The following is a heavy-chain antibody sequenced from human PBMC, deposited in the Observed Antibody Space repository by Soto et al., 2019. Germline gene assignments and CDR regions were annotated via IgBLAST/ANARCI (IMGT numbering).Heavy chain of an antibody. J-gene: IGHJ3*02. V-gene: IGHV3-9*01. CDR1: GFTFDDYA. D-gene: IGHD2-15*01. CDR2: ISWNSGHI. Sequence: GGSLRLSCAASGFTFDDYAMHWVRQAPGKGLEWVSGISWNSGHIGYADSVKGRFTISRDNAKNTLYLQMNSLRAEDTAVYYCARDLDYCSGGSCYSGAFDIWGQGTMVTVSS. CDR3: ARDLDYCSGGSCYSGAFDI.